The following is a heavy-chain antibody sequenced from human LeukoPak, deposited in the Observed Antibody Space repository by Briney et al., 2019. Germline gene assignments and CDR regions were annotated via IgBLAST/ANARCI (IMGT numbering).Heavy chain of an antibody. Sequence: PSETLTLTCTVSGGSLSSSSYYWGWIRQPPGKGLEWIESNYYSGSTYYNPSLKSRVTISVDTSKNQFSLKLSTVTAADTAVYYCARDIQGPRGRHWFDPWGQGTLVTVSS. J-gene: IGHJ5*02. CDR3: ARDIQGPRGRHWFDP. CDR2: NYYSGST. CDR1: GGSLSSSSYY. V-gene: IGHV4-39*07. D-gene: IGHD2-21*01.